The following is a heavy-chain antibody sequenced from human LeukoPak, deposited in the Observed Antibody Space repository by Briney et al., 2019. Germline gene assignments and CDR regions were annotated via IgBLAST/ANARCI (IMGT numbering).Heavy chain of an antibody. J-gene: IGHJ4*02. CDR3: ATDRASKGEQWLGYLSF. Sequence: GGSLRLSCAASGFTFSIYAMNWVREAPGKGLEWVTVISSDGSNEYYADSVKGRFTISRDNSKNTLYLQMNSLRTEDTAVYYCATDRASKGEQWLGYLSFWGQGTLVAVSS. V-gene: IGHV3-30*03. D-gene: IGHD6-19*01. CDR1: GFTFSIYA. CDR2: ISSDGSNE.